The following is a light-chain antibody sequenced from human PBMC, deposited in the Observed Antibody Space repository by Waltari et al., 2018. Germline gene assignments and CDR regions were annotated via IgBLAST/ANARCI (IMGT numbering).Light chain of an antibody. J-gene: IGKJ1*01. Sequence: ETVMTQSPATLSVSPGERATLSCRTSQTISSNLAWYQQKPSQAPRLLIYGASIRATGIPARFSGSGFGTEFTLTISSLQSEDFAVYYCQQYNNWPPWTFGQGTKVEIK. CDR2: GAS. CDR1: QTISSN. V-gene: IGKV3-15*01. CDR3: QQYNNWPPWT.